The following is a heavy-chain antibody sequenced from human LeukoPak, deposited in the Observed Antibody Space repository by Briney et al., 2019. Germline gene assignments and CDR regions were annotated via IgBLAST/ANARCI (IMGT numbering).Heavy chain of an antibody. J-gene: IGHJ4*02. CDR1: RFTFSSYW. Sequence: GGSLRLSCAASRFTFSSYWMHWVRQAPGKGLVWVCRINGDGGTTSYADSVKGRFTISRDNAKNTLYLQMNSLRAEDTAVYYCARGNYGSGSSSDYWGQGTLVTVSS. CDR3: ARGNYGSGSSSDY. CDR2: INGDGGTT. D-gene: IGHD3-10*01. V-gene: IGHV3-74*01.